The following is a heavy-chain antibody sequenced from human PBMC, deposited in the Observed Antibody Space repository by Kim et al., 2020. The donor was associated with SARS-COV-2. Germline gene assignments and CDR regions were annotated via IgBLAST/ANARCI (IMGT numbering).Heavy chain of an antibody. D-gene: IGHD3-16*01. CDR3: AKYDEFGDDY. Sequence: GSTHYNPSLKSRGPISVDTSKNQFSLKLGAVTAADTAVYYCAKYDEFGDDYWGQGTLVTVSS. CDR2: GST. J-gene: IGHJ4*02. V-gene: IGHV4-39*01.